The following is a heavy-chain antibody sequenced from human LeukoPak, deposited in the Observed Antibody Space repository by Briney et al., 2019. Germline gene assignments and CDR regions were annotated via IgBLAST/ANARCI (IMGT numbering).Heavy chain of an antibody. CDR2: IYYSGST. V-gene: IGHV4-59*01. J-gene: IGHJ4*02. CDR3: ARVRDVVPAALYYFDY. D-gene: IGHD2-2*01. CDR1: GGSFSSYY. Sequence: SETLSLTCAVYGGSFSSYYWSWIRQPPGKGLEWIGYIYYSGSTNYNPSLKSRVTISVDTSKNQFSLKLSSVTAADTAVYYCARVRDVVPAALYYFDYWGQGTLVTVSS.